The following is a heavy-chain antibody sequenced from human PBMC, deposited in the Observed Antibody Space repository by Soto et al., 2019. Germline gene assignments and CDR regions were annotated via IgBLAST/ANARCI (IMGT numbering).Heavy chain of an antibody. CDR2: IFYSGTT. J-gene: IGHJ4*02. V-gene: IGHV4-39*01. D-gene: IGHD1-26*01. CDR1: GGSISRSHNF. Sequence: SETLSLTCTVTGGSISRSHNFWGWIRQPPGKGLELIGSIFYSGTTYNKPSLNSRVTISEDTSKNQFPLKLNSVTAAETSVYDCARRERKGPIDYWGEGTLVTVSS. CDR3: ARRERKGPIDY.